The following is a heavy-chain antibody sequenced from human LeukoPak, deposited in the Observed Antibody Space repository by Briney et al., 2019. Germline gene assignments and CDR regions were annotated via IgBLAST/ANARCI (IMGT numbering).Heavy chain of an antibody. Sequence: GGSLRLSCAASGFTFSSYAMSWVRQAPGKGLEWVSGVSGSGGSTYYADSVKGRFSISRDNSEIMLYLQVNSLRAEDTAVYYCAKGPSVGYVTYYFDYWGQGTLVTVSS. CDR2: VSGSGGST. CDR1: GFTFSSYA. CDR3: AKGPSVGYVTYYFDY. V-gene: IGHV3-23*01. D-gene: IGHD2-8*02. J-gene: IGHJ4*02.